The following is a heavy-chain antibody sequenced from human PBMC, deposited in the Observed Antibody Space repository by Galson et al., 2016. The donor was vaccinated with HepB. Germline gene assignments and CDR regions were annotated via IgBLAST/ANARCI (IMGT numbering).Heavy chain of an antibody. CDR1: GFTFGRYG. CDR2: LSKDGRDK. V-gene: IGHV3-30*19. D-gene: IGHD2-21*02. Sequence: SLRLSCAASGFTFGRYGMHWVRQAPGKGLEWVAVLSKDGRDKQYPDSVKGRFTVSRDNSKNTLFLQMNSLRVEDTAVYYCAKLDCGRDCPRDDWGQGTLVTVSS. J-gene: IGHJ4*02. CDR3: AKLDCGRDCPRDD.